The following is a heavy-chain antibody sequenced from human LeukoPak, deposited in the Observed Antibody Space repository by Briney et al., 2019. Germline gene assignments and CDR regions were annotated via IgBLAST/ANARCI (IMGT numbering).Heavy chain of an antibody. CDR3: ARDLRAGWFDP. CDR1: GYTFTSYG. J-gene: IGHJ5*02. CDR2: ISAYNGNT. Sequence: ASVKVSCKASGYTFTSYGISWVRQAPGQGLEWMGWISAYNGNTNYAQKLQGRVTMTTDISTSTAYMELRSLRSDDTAVYYRARDLRAGWFDPWGQGTLVTVSS. V-gene: IGHV1-18*01.